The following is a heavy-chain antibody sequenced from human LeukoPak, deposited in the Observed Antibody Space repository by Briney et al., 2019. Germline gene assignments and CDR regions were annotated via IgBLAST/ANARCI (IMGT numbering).Heavy chain of an antibody. CDR3: AKDRWSGFSQIDY. Sequence: GGSLRLSCAASGFTFSSYSMNWVRQAPGKGLEWVSSISSSSSYIYYADSVKGRFTISRDNAKNSLYLQMNSLRAEDTAIYYCAKDRWSGFSQIDYWGQGTLVTVSS. CDR2: ISSSSSYI. V-gene: IGHV3-21*04. J-gene: IGHJ4*02. CDR1: GFTFSSYS. D-gene: IGHD3-3*01.